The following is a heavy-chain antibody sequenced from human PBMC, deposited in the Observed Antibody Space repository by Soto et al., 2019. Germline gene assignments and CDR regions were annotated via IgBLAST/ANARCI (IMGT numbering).Heavy chain of an antibody. CDR1: GYTFTGYY. D-gene: IGHD3-3*01. Sequence: ASVKVSCKASGYTFTGYYMHWVRQAPGQGLGWMGWINPNSGGTNYAQKFQGWVTMTRDTSISTAYMELSSLRSEDTAVYYCARATNYDFQPGMDVWGQGTTVTVSS. V-gene: IGHV1-2*04. CDR2: INPNSGGT. CDR3: ARATNYDFQPGMDV. J-gene: IGHJ6*02.